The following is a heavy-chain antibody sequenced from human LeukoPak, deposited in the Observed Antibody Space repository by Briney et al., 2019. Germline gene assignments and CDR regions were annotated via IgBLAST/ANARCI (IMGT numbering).Heavy chain of an antibody. CDR1: GFTFDDYG. D-gene: IGHD3-10*01. J-gene: IGHJ4*02. CDR2: ISWNGGST. V-gene: IGHV3-20*04. CDR3: ARTIPPMDYGSGSYYQPATFDY. Sequence: GESLRLSCAASGFTFDDYGMSWVRQAPGKGLEWVSGISWNGGSTGYADSVKGRFTISRDNAKNSLYLQMNSLRAEDTALYYCARTIPPMDYGSGSYYQPATFDYWGQGTLVTVSS.